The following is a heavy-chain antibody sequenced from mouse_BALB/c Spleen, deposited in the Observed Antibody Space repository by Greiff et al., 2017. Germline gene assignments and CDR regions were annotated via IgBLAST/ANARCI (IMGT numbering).Heavy chain of an antibody. CDR3: TRKGTWRSFAY. J-gene: IGHJ3*01. Sequence: QVQLQQSGAELVRPGASVKLSCTASGYTFTSYYMYWVKQRPGQGLEWIGEINPSNGGTNFHAKFKGKATLTVDKSSSTAYLQLSSLTSEEAAVYDCTRKGTWRSFAYWGQGTLVNGAA. CDR2: INPSNGGT. CDR1: GYTFTSYY. D-gene: IGHD3-3*01. V-gene: IGHV1S81*02.